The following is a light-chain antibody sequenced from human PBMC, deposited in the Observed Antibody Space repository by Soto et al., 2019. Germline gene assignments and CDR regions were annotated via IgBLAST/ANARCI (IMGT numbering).Light chain of an antibody. V-gene: IGLV2-8*01. CDR3: SSYAGSSIPVA. Sequence: LTQPPSASGSPGQSVTISCTGASSDVGGYNFVSWYQHHPGKAPRLMIYDVTQRPSGVPDRFSGSKSGNTASLTVSGLQVDDEAYYYCSSYAGSSIPVAFGGVTKLTVL. CDR1: SSDVGGYNF. CDR2: DVT. J-gene: IGLJ2*01.